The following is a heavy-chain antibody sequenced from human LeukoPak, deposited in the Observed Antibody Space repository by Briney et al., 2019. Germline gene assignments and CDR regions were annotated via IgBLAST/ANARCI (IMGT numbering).Heavy chain of an antibody. CDR3: ARDKVAGNYYDSSGYYRANSGFDY. D-gene: IGHD3-22*01. CDR2: IKQDGSEK. CDR1: GFTFSSYW. Sequence: PGGSLRLSCAASGFTFSSYWMSWVRQAPGKGLEWVANIKQDGSEKYYVDSVKGRFTISRDNAKNSLYLQMNSLRAEDTAVYYCARDKVAGNYYDSSGYYRANSGFDYWGQGTLVTVSS. V-gene: IGHV3-7*01. J-gene: IGHJ4*02.